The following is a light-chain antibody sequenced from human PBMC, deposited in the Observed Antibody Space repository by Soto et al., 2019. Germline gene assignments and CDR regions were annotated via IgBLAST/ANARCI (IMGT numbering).Light chain of an antibody. CDR2: AAS. J-gene: IGKJ2*01. Sequence: EIVLTQSPGTLSLSPGERATLSCRASQSVSSSYLASYQQKPGQAPMLLIYAASSRATGIPDRFSGSGSGTYFPLTISRLEPEDSAVYYCQHYGSSPYTFGQGTKLEIK. CDR3: QHYGSSPYT. V-gene: IGKV3-20*01. CDR1: QSVSSSY.